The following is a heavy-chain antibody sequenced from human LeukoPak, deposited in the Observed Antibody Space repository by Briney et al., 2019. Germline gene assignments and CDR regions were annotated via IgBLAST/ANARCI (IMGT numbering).Heavy chain of an antibody. CDR3: AKDRAYDFWSGSFGY. CDR1: GFTFSSYA. CDR2: ISGSGGST. J-gene: IGHJ4*02. D-gene: IGHD3-3*01. V-gene: IGHV3-23*01. Sequence: PGGSLRLSCAASGFTFSSYAVSWVRQAPGKGLEWVSAISGSGGSTYYADSVKGRFTISRDNSKNTLYLQMNSLRAEDTAVYYCAKDRAYDFWSGSFGYWGQGTLVTVSS.